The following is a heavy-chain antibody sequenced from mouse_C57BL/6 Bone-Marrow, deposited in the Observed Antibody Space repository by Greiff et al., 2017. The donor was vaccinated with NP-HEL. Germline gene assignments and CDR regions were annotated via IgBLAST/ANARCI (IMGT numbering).Heavy chain of an antibody. V-gene: IGHV1-81*01. J-gene: IGHJ4*01. Sequence: VQLQQSGAELARPGASVKLSCKASGYTFTSYGISWVKQRPGQGLEWIGEIYPRSGNTYYNEKFNGKATMTADKSSSTAYMELRSLTSEDSAVYFCAKSYALDYWGQGTSVTVSS. CDR1: GYTFTSYG. CDR2: IYPRSGNT. D-gene: IGHD1-3*01. CDR3: AKSYALDY.